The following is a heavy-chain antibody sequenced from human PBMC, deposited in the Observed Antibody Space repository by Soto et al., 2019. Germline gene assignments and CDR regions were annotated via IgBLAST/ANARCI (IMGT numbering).Heavy chain of an antibody. V-gene: IGHV2-26*01. J-gene: IGHJ2*01. CDR1: GFSLSNARMG. D-gene: IGHD3-3*01. CDR3: ARTLRITIFGVVITGYLYFDL. Sequence: QVTLKESGPVLVKPTEPLTLTCTVSGFSLSNARMGVSWIRQPPGKALEWLAHIFSNDGKSYSTSLKSRLTTSKDTSKRQVLLTMTNMDPVETDTYYCARTLRITIFGVVITGYLYFDLWGRGTPVTGSS. CDR2: IFSNDGK.